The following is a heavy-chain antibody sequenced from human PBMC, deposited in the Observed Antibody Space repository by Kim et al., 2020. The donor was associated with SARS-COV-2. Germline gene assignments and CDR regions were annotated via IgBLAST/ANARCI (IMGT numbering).Heavy chain of an antibody. CDR3: ARAVMVRGRLDF. J-gene: IGHJ4*02. D-gene: IGHD3-10*01. CDR1: GFNFRSYS. Sequence: GGSLRLSCAASGFNFRSYSMNWVRQAPGKGLEWVAHISSSSNNINYADSVKGRFTISRDNAKTSVYLQMNSLRAEDTAGYYCARAVMVRGRLDFWGQGSL. V-gene: IGHV3-48*04. CDR2: ISSSSNNI.